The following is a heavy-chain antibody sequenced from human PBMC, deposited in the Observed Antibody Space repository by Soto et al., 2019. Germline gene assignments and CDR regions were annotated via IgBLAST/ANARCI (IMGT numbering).Heavy chain of an antibody. V-gene: IGHV2-5*02. CDR2: VYWDDDK. J-gene: IGHJ4*02. D-gene: IGHD4-17*01. Sequence: QITLKESGPTLVKPTQTLTLTCTFSGFSLSTSGVGVVWLRQPPGKALEWLALVYWDDDKRYSPSLKSRLTITQDTSKNQVVLTRNNMDHVDTATYYCAHSSSRWPLGYWGQGALVTVSS. CDR3: AHSSSRWPLGY. CDR1: GFSLSTSGVG.